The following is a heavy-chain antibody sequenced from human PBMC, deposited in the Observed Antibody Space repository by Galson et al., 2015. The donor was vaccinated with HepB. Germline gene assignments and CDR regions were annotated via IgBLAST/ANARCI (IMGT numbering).Heavy chain of an antibody. J-gene: IGHJ6*02. CDR1: GGTFSSYA. CDR3: ARPSSGSYNYYYYYYGMDV. CDR2: IIPIFGTA. V-gene: IGHV1-69*13. D-gene: IGHD1-26*01. Sequence: SVKVSCKASGGTFSSYAISWVRQAPGQGLEWMGGIIPIFGTANYAQKFQGRVTITADESTSTAYMELSSLRSEDTAVYYCARPSSGSYNYYYYYYGMDVWGQGTTVTVSS.